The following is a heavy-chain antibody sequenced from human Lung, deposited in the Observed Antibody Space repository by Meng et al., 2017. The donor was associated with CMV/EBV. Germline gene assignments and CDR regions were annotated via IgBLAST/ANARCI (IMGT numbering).Heavy chain of an antibody. CDR2: INPSAGAA. D-gene: IGHD2-2*01. Sequence: SXXVSXKASGYTFTSYYMHWLRQAPGQGLEWMGRINPSAGAASYAQKFQGRVTMTRDTSMSIVYMELSSLSPEDTAVYYCAKDLVEVTAAVFYFDYWGQGXLLTVSS. J-gene: IGHJ4*02. CDR3: AKDLVEVTAAVFYFDY. V-gene: IGHV1-46*01. CDR1: GYTFTSYY.